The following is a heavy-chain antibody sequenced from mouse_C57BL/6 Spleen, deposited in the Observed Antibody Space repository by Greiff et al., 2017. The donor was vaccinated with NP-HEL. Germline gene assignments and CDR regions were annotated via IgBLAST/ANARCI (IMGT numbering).Heavy chain of an antibody. Sequence: EVQRVESGGGLVKPGGSLKLSCAASGFTFSDYGMHWVRQAPEKGLEWVAYISSGSSTIYYADTVKGGFTISRDNAKNTMFLTMTSLRSEDTAMYYCARRPIYYYGSSYGYFDGWGTGTTVTVSS. CDR1: GFTFSDYG. V-gene: IGHV5-17*01. D-gene: IGHD1-1*01. CDR2: ISSGSSTI. J-gene: IGHJ1*03. CDR3: ARRPIYYYGSSYGYFDG.